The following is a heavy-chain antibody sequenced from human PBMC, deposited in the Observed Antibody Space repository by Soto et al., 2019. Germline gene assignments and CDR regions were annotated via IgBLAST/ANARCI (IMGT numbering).Heavy chain of an antibody. CDR2: ISSNSAYI. D-gene: IGHD6-13*01. CDR3: TRDASRDSSARGWFDP. V-gene: IGHV3-21*01. Sequence: GGSLRLSCAASGFTFRSFTMNWVRQAPGKGLEWVSTISSNSAYIYYTDALRGRFTISRDNAKNSLHLQMNSLRAEDTAVYYCTRDASRDSSARGWFDPWCPGTLVTVPS. CDR1: GFTFRSFT. J-gene: IGHJ5*02.